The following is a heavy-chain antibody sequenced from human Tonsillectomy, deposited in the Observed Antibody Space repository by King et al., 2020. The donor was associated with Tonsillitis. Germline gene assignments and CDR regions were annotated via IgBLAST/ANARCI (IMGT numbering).Heavy chain of an antibody. CDR3: ARTDDNSMEKYYYGMDV. V-gene: IGHV3-30-3*01. CDR2: ISYDGSNK. J-gene: IGHJ6*02. D-gene: IGHD2/OR15-2a*01. Sequence: VQLVESGGGVVQPGRSLRLSCAASGFTFSSYAMHWVRQAPGKGLEWVAVISYDGSNKYYADSVKGRFTISRDNSKNTLYLQMNSLRAEDTAVYYCARTDDNSMEKYYYGMDVWGQGTTVTVSS. CDR1: GFTFSSYA.